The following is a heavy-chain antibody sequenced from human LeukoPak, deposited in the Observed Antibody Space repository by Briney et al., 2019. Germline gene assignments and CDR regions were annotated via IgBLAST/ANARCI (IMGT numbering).Heavy chain of an antibody. Sequence: ASVKVSCKASGYTLTSYYMHWVRQAPGQGLEWMGIINPSGGSTSYAQNFQGRVTMTRDTSTSTVYMELSSLRSEDTAVYYCARNRIVGARGLGYWGQGTLVTVSS. J-gene: IGHJ4*02. V-gene: IGHV1-46*01. CDR1: GYTLTSYY. CDR2: INPSGGST. CDR3: ARNRIVGARGLGY. D-gene: IGHD1-26*01.